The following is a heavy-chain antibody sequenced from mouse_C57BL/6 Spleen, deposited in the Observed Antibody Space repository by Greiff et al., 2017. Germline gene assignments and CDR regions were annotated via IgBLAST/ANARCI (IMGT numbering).Heavy chain of an antibody. J-gene: IGHJ2*01. CDR3: ARQRYGNHYCFAY. CDR2: ISSGGSYT. CDR1: GFTFSSYG. V-gene: IGHV5-6*01. Sequence: EVKLVESGGDLVKPGGSLKLSCAASGFTFSSYGMSWVRQTPDKRLEWVATISSGGSYTYYPDSVKGRFTISRDNAKNTLYLQMSSLKSEDTAMYYGARQRYGNHYCFAYWGQGTPLTVSS. D-gene: IGHD2-10*02.